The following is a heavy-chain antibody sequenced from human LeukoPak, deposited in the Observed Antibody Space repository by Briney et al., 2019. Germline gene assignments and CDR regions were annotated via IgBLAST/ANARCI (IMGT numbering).Heavy chain of an antibody. CDR1: GGSFSGYY. CDR2: INHSGST. Sequence: PSETLSLTCAVYGGSFSGYYWSWIRQPPGKGLEWIGEINHSGSTNYNPSLKSRVTISVDTSKNQFSLKLSSVTAADTAVYYCARVLIQQLVPNYYYYYYMDVWGKGTTVTVSS. D-gene: IGHD6-13*01. CDR3: ARVLIQQLVPNYYYYYYMDV. V-gene: IGHV4-34*01. J-gene: IGHJ6*03.